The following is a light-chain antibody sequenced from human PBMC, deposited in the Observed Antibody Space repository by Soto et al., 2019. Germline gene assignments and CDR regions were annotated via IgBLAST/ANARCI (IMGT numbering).Light chain of an antibody. Sequence: SVLSQPPSVSGAPGQRTTISCTGSSSNIGANYDVHWYRQVPGTAPKLLMSGDNNRPSGVADRFSGSKSGTSASLAITRLQAEDEADYYCQSYDSSLNRVFGTGTKVTVL. CDR2: GDN. CDR3: QSYDSSLNRV. V-gene: IGLV1-40*01. CDR1: SSNIGANYD. J-gene: IGLJ1*01.